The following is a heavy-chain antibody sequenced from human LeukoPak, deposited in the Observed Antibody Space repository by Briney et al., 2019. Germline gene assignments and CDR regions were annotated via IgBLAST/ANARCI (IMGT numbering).Heavy chain of an antibody. V-gene: IGHV3-48*04. CDR1: GFTFSNYG. Sequence: HPGGSLRLSCAASGFTFSNYGMNWVRQAPGKGLEWVSYISSSGSTIYYADSVKGRFTISRDNAKNSLYLQMNSLRAEDTAVYYCAREIGGGDYYYYYMDVWGKGTTVSVSS. D-gene: IGHD4-23*01. CDR2: ISSSGSTI. J-gene: IGHJ6*03. CDR3: AREIGGGDYYYYYMDV.